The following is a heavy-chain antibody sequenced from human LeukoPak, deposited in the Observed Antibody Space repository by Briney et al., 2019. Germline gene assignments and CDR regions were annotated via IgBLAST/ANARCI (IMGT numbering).Heavy chain of an antibody. J-gene: IGHJ4*02. D-gene: IGHD3-3*01. CDR3: ARGAYYDFIHFDY. CDR2: IYYSGST. V-gene: IGHV4-61*01. Sequence: SETLSLTCTVSGGSISSSSYYWSWIRQPPGKGLEWIGYIYYSGSTNYNPSLKSRVTISVDTSKNQFSLKLSSVTAADTAVYYCARGAYYDFIHFDYWGQGTLVTVSS. CDR1: GGSISSSSYY.